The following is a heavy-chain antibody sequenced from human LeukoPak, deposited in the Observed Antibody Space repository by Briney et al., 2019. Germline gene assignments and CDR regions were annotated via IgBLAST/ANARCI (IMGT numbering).Heavy chain of an antibody. J-gene: IGHJ4*02. Sequence: PSETLCLTCAVYGGSFSGYYWSWIRQPPGKGLEWIGEINHSGSTNYNPSLKSRVTISVDTSKNQFSLKLSSVTAADTAVYYCARGRVLYYYVLWGQGTLVTVSS. CDR1: GGSFSGYY. D-gene: IGHD3-10*02. CDR3: ARGRVLYYYVL. CDR2: INHSGST. V-gene: IGHV4-34*01.